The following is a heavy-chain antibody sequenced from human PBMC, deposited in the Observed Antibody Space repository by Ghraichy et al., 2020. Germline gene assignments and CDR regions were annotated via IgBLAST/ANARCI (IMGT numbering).Heavy chain of an antibody. D-gene: IGHD1-1*01. CDR1: GYSISSGYY. V-gene: IGHV4-38-2*01. J-gene: IGHJ4*02. CDR3: ARADRNWNGFDY. Sequence: SETLSLTCAVSGYSISSGYYWGWIRQPPGKGLEWIGSIYHSGSTYNNPSLKSRVTISVDTSKNQFSLKLSSVTAADTAVYYSARADRNWNGFDYWGQGTLVTVSS. CDR2: IYHSGST.